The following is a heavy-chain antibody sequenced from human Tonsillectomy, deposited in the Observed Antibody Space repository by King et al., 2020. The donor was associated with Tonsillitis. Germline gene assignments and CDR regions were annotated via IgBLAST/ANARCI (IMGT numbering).Heavy chain of an antibody. CDR1: GYSISSNNW. V-gene: IGHV4-28*01. Sequence: QLQESGPGLVKPSDTLALTCAVSGYSISSNNWWGWIRQPPGKGLEWIGDIYYSGRTYYNLSLKSLVTLSVDTSKNQFSLKLSSVTAVDTAVYYCARFSYYDSSDQHAFDIWGQGTTVTVSS. D-gene: IGHD3-22*01. J-gene: IGHJ3*02. CDR3: ARFSYYDSSDQHAFDI. CDR2: IYYSGRT.